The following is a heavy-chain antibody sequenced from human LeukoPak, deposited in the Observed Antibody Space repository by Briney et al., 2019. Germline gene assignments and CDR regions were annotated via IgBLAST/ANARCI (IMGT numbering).Heavy chain of an antibody. Sequence: PGGSLRLSCAASGFTFNNYGILWVRQAPGKGLEWVAFIRFDGSNRYYADSVKGRFTLSRDNSKNTLSLQMNSLRAEDTAVYYCAKDGNYDFWSYYYYYMDVWGKGTTVTVSS. CDR1: GFTFNNYG. J-gene: IGHJ6*03. CDR2: IRFDGSNR. CDR3: AKDGNYDFWSYYYYYMDV. V-gene: IGHV3-30*02. D-gene: IGHD3-3*01.